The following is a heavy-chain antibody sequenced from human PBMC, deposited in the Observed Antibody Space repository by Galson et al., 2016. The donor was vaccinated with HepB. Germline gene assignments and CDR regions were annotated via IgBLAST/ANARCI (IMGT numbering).Heavy chain of an antibody. D-gene: IGHD2-21*02. CDR2: IHYSGIT. Sequence: SETLSLTCTVSGGSISSYYWSWIRQPPGKGLEWIGYIHYSGITKYKHSLMSRLTISVDMSKNQFSLKLSSVTVADTAVYYCARAAPDGDGRGVFDYWGQGTLVTVSS. J-gene: IGHJ4*02. V-gene: IGHV4-59*01. CDR3: ARAAPDGDGRGVFDY. CDR1: GGSISSYY.